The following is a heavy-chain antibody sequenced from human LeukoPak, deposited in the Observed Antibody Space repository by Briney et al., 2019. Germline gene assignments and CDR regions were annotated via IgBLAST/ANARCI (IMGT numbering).Heavy chain of an antibody. Sequence: SETLSLTCTVSGGSISSYYWSWIRQPAGKGLEWIGRIYTSGSTNYNPSLKSRVTMSVDTSKNQFSLKLSSVTAADTAVYYCARGRLGYSYGYFDYWGQGTLVTVSS. CDR1: GGSISSYY. V-gene: IGHV4-4*07. J-gene: IGHJ4*02. D-gene: IGHD5-18*01. CDR3: ARGRLGYSYGYFDY. CDR2: IYTSGST.